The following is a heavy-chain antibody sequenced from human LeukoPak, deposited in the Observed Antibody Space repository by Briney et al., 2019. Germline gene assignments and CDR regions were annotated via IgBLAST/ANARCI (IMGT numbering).Heavy chain of an antibody. CDR3: ARGVWSSRNAFDI. CDR2: IKPDATEK. Sequence: GGSLRLSCAASGFSFTTSCMSWVRQAPGKGLEWVANIKPDATEKHYVDSVRGRFTISRDNAQNSLSLEMSSLRAEDTAVYYCARGVWSSRNAFDIWGQGTMVTVSS. CDR1: GFSFTTSC. V-gene: IGHV3-7*01. D-gene: IGHD1-14*01. J-gene: IGHJ3*02.